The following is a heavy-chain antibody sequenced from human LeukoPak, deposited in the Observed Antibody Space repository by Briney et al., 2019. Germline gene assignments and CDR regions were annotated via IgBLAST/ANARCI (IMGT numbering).Heavy chain of an antibody. CDR2: MSSSGSTI. Sequence: GGSLRLSYVASGLTFSDHYMSWIRQAPGKGLEWVSYMSSSGSTIYYADSVKGRFTISRDNAKNSLYLQMNSLRAEDTAVYYCARGTGTLDYWGQGTLVTVS. J-gene: IGHJ4*02. V-gene: IGHV3-11*01. CDR1: GLTFSDHY. D-gene: IGHD1-14*01. CDR3: ARGTGTLDY.